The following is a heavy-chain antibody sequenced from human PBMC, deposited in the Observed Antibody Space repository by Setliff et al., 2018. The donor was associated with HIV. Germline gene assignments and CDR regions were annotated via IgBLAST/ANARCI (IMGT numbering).Heavy chain of an antibody. D-gene: IGHD6-13*01. J-gene: IGHJ4*02. CDR2: ISYDGRSM. V-gene: IGHV3-30*02. Sequence: PGGSLRLSCATSGFTFSGHWMTWVRQAPGKGLEWVAFISYDGRSMYYGDSVKGRFTVSRDSSKNTVYLQMTSLRPEDTAVYYCAGRRADAASFDYWGQGTLVTVSS. CDR1: GFTFSGHW. CDR3: AGRRADAASFDY.